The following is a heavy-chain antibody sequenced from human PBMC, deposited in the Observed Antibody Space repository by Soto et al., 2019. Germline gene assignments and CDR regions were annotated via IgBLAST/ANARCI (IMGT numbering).Heavy chain of an antibody. CDR3: AKDMVIAAAGDDDIWYYGMDV. J-gene: IGHJ6*02. CDR2: ISWDGGST. Sequence: PGGSLRLSCAASGFTFDDYTMHWVRQAPGKGLEWVSPISWDGGSTYYADSVKGRFTISRDNSKNSLYLQMNSLRTEDTALYYCAKDMVIAAAGDDDIWYYGMDVWGQGTTVTVSS. D-gene: IGHD6-13*01. V-gene: IGHV3-43*01. CDR1: GFTFDDYT.